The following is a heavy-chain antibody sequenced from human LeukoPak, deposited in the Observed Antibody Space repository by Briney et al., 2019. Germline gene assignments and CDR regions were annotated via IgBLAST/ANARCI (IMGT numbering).Heavy chain of an antibody. CDR2: ISGSGVTT. J-gene: IGHJ4*02. CDR3: AKDRVGAMFYFDY. Sequence: GSLRLSCAASGIIFSSYGMSWVRQAPGKGLEWVAGISGSGVTTYYADSVKGRFTISRDNSKNTLYLQVNSLRAEDTAVYHCAKDRVGAMFYFDYWGQGTLVTVCS. CDR1: GIIFSSYG. D-gene: IGHD1-26*01. V-gene: IGHV3-23*01.